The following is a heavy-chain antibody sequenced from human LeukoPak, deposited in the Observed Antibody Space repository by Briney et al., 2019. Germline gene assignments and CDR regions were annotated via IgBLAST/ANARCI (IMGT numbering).Heavy chain of an antibody. CDR1: GFTFSSHW. J-gene: IGHJ4*02. Sequence: GGSLRLSCAASGFTFSSHWMSWVCQAPGKGLERVANIKQDGSENYYVDSVKGRLTISRDNAKNSLYLQMISLRAEDTAVYYCARDSDYYDSSGYYGYCGQGTLVTVSS. D-gene: IGHD3-22*01. V-gene: IGHV3-7*01. CDR2: IKQDGSEN. CDR3: ARDSDYYDSSGYYGY.